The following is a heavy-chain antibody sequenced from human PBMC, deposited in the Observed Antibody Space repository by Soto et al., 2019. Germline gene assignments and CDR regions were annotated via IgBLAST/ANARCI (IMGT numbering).Heavy chain of an antibody. J-gene: IGHJ5*02. Sequence: QVQLQESGPGLMKPSQTLSLTCTVSGGSISSGGYYWSWIRQHPGKGLEWIGYIYYSGSTYYNPSLKSRVTITVDTSKNQFSLKLSSVTAADTAVYYCARFFGESTIDNWFDPWGQGTLVTVSS. CDR1: GGSISSGGYY. D-gene: IGHD3-10*01. CDR2: IYYSGST. CDR3: ARFFGESTIDNWFDP. V-gene: IGHV4-31*03.